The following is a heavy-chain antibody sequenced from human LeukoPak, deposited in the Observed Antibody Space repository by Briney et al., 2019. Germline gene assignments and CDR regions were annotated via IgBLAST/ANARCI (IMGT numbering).Heavy chain of an antibody. CDR1: GGSISSGGYS. CDR3: AGYGSGSYQVRWFDP. CDR2: IYHSGST. V-gene: IGHV4-30-2*01. J-gene: IGHJ5*02. Sequence: SQTLSLTCAVSGGSISSGGYSWSWIRQPPGKGLEWIGYIYHSGSTYYNPSLKSRVTISVDRSKNQFSLKLSSVTAADTAVYYCAGYGSGSYQVRWFDPWGQGTLVTVSS. D-gene: IGHD3-10*01.